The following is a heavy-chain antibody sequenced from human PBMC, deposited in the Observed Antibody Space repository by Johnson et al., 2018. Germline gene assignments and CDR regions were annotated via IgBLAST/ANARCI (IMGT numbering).Heavy chain of an antibody. V-gene: IGHV3-21*01. J-gene: IGHJ1*01. Sequence: VQLVESGGGLVKPGGSLRLSCAASGFTFSSYSMNWVRQAPGKGLEWVSSISSSSSYIYYADSVKGRFTISRGNAKNSLYLERNSLRAEDTAVYYCARDRWAVGEYFQHWGQGTLVTVSS. D-gene: IGHD4-23*01. CDR1: GFTFSSYS. CDR2: ISSSSSYI. CDR3: ARDRWAVGEYFQH.